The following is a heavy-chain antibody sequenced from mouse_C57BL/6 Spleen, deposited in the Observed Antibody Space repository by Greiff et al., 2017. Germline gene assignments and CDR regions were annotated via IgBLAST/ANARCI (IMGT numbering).Heavy chain of an antibody. CDR1: GYTFTSYD. J-gene: IGHJ3*01. Sequence: VQLQESGPELVKPGASVKLSCKASGYTFTSYDINWVKQRPGQGLEWIGWIYPRDGSTKYNEKFKGKATLTVDTSSSTAYMELHSLTSEDSAVYFCAREGLRQAFAYWGQGTLVTVSA. CDR3: AREGLRQAFAY. D-gene: IGHD2-4*01. CDR2: IYPRDGST. V-gene: IGHV1-85*01.